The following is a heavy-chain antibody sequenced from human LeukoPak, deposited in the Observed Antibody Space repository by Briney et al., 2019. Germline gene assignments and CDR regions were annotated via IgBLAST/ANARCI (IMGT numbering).Heavy chain of an antibody. Sequence: SETLSLTCAVYGGSFSGYYWSWIRQPPGKGLEWIGEINHSGSTNYNPSLKSRVTISVDTSKNQFSLKLSSVTAADTAVYYCARSEQWLVTTLYYWGQGTLVTVSS. CDR3: ARSEQWLVTTLYY. D-gene: IGHD6-19*01. CDR1: GGSFSGYY. V-gene: IGHV4-34*01. J-gene: IGHJ4*02. CDR2: INHSGST.